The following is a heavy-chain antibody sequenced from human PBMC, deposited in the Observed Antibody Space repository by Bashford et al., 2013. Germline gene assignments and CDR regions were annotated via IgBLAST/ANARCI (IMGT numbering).Heavy chain of an antibody. CDR1: GYSFSSHG. D-gene: IGHD3-22*01. V-gene: IGHV1-18*01. Sequence: VASVKVSCKASGYSFSSHGISWVRQAPGQGLEWMGWISDYNGYTNYAQKFQGRVTMTTDTTTRTAYMQLRSLTADDTAVYYCARAQYDSSGYYWFDPWGQGTLVTVSS. CDR2: ISDYNGYT. J-gene: IGHJ5*02. CDR3: ARAQYDSSGYYWFDP.